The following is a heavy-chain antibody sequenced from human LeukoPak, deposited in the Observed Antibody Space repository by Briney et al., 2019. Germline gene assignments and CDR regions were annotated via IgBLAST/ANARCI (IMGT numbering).Heavy chain of an antibody. V-gene: IGHV4-39*07. J-gene: IGHJ4*02. D-gene: IGHD1-1*01. CDR2: IYYSGST. CDR3: ARGGNWNDAFDY. CDR1: GVSISSSSYY. Sequence: SETLSLTCTVSGVSISSSSYYWGWLRQPPGKGLEWIGSIYYSGSTYYKPSLESRVTISVDTSKNQYSLILTSVTAADTAVYFRARGGNWNDAFDYWGLGTLVAVSS.